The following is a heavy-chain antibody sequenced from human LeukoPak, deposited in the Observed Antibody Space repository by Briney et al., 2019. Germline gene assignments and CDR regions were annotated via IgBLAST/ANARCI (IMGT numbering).Heavy chain of an antibody. CDR1: GFTFSNAW. CDR3: ARVAVTASSDAFDI. V-gene: IGHV3-66*01. J-gene: IGHJ3*02. Sequence: PGGSLRLSCAASGFTFSNAWMSWVRQTPGRGLEWLSIIYSGGDTYYPDSLKGRFTISRDNSKNTLYLQMNSLRAEDTAVYYCARVAVTASSDAFDIWGQGTMVTVSS. CDR2: IYSGGDT. D-gene: IGHD2-21*02.